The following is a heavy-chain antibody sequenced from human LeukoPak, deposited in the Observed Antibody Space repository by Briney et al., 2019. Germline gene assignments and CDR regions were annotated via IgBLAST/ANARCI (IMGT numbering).Heavy chain of an antibody. CDR2: IYYSGST. CDR3: ARDRWVDTAMVQGGMDV. J-gene: IGHJ6*02. Sequence: PSETLSLTCAVYGGSFSGYYWSWIRQPPGKGLEWIGYIYYSGSTYYNPSLKSRVTISVDTSKNQFSLKLSSVTAADTAVYYCARDRWVDTAMVQGGMDVWGQGTTVTVSS. D-gene: IGHD5-18*01. V-gene: IGHV4-34*09. CDR1: GGSFSGYY.